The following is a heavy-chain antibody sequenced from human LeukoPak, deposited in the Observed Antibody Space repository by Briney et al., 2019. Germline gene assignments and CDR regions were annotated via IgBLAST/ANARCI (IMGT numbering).Heavy chain of an antibody. V-gene: IGHV3-23*01. CDR1: GFTFSSYS. CDR2: ITRSGDSA. D-gene: IGHD6-25*01. Sequence: HAGGSLRLSCAASGFTFSSYSMNWVRQAPGKGLEWVSAITRSGDSAYYVDSVKGRFTISRDNSKNTLYLQMNSLRAEDTAVYYCANYEGSYNSAKFDPWGQGTLVTVSS. J-gene: IGHJ5*02. CDR3: ANYEGSYNSAKFDP.